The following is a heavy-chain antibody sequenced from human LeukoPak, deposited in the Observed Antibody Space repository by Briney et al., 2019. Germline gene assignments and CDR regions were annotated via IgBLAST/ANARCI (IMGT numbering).Heavy chain of an antibody. CDR1: GGSISSYY. CDR3: ARDRIAAAGTVGYYYYYGMDV. Sequence: SETLSLTCTVSGGSISSYYWSWIRQPPGKGLEWIGYIYYSGSTNYNPSLKSRVTISVDTSKNQFSLKLSSVTAADTAVYYCARDRIAAAGTVGYYYYYGMDVWGQGTTVTVSS. V-gene: IGHV4-59*01. CDR2: IYYSGST. J-gene: IGHJ6*02. D-gene: IGHD6-13*01.